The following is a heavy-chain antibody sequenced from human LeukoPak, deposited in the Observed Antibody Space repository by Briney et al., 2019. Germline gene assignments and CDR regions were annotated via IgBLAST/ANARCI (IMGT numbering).Heavy chain of an antibody. D-gene: IGHD3-10*01. Sequence: GGSLRLSCTASGFRFGDYAMNWVRQAPGKGLEWVGYIRSKGYGGTPEYAASVEGRFSISRDDSKSIVYLQMNSLSTEDTAVYYCSKIYLGFDIPDHWGHGTLVTVSS. CDR2: IRSKGYGGTP. J-gene: IGHJ4*01. CDR3: SKIYLGFDIPDH. V-gene: IGHV3-49*04. CDR1: GFRFGDYA.